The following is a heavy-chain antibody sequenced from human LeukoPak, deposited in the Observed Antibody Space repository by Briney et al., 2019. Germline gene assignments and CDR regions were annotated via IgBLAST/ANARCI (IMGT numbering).Heavy chain of an antibody. D-gene: IGHD7-27*01. Sequence: SETLSLTCTVSGGSISSYYWSWIRHPPGKGLEWIGYIYYSGSINYNPSLKSRVTISVDTSKNQFSLRLSSVTAADTAVYYCARDRRALGYYKEVWGKGTTVTVS. V-gene: IGHV4-59*01. J-gene: IGHJ6*03. CDR3: ARDRRALGYYKEV. CDR1: GGSISSYY. CDR2: IYYSGSI.